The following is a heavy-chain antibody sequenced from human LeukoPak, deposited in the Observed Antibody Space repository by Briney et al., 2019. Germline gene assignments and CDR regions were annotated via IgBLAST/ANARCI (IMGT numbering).Heavy chain of an antibody. CDR1: GYTLTELS. CDR3: ARYPLSYSGNWHYYFDY. J-gene: IGHJ4*02. Sequence: GAPVKVSCKVSGYTLTELSMHWVRQAPGKGLEWMGGFDPEDGETIYAQKFQGRVTMTEDTSTDTAYMELSSLRSEDTAVYYCARYPLSYSGNWHYYFDYWGQGTLVTVSS. CDR2: FDPEDGET. D-gene: IGHD6-13*01. V-gene: IGHV1-24*01.